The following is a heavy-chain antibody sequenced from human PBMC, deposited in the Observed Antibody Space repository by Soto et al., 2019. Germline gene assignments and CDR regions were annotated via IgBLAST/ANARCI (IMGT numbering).Heavy chain of an antibody. Sequence: SETLSLTCTVSGGSISSSSYYWGWIRQPPGKGLEWIGYIYHSGSTYYNPSLKSRVTISVDRSKNQFPLKLSSVTAADTAVYYCALLTPDYGDPAWGQGTLVTVSS. CDR3: ALLTPDYGDPA. CDR2: IYHSGST. D-gene: IGHD4-17*01. J-gene: IGHJ4*02. V-gene: IGHV4-39*06. CDR1: GGSISSSSYY.